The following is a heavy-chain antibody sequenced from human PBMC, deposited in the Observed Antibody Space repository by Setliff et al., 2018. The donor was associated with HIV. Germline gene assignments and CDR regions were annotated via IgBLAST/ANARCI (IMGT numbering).Heavy chain of an antibody. Sequence: AASVKVSCKASGYTFTSYDINWVRQATGQGLEWMGWMNPNSGNTGYAQKFQGRVTMTRNTSISTAYMELSSLRSEDTAVYYCARAQQQLVLPSFYYYYYMDVWGKGTTVTVS. CDR2: MNPNSGNT. CDR3: ARAQQQLVLPSFYYYYYMDV. D-gene: IGHD6-13*01. V-gene: IGHV1-8*02. J-gene: IGHJ6*03. CDR1: GYTFTSYD.